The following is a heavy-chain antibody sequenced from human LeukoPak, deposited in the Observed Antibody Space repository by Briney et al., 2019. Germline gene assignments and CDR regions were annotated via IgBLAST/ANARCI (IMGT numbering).Heavy chain of an antibody. Sequence: GGSLRLSCVASGFTFSSSGMHWVRQAPGKGLEYGNGLEYVSGISGNGGSTYYGNSVKGRFTISRDNSKNTLYLQMGSLRGEDMAVYYCARDYSSSARSDYGMDVWGQGTTVTVSS. D-gene: IGHD6-6*01. CDR3: ARDYSSSARSDYGMDV. V-gene: IGHV3-64*01. CDR2: ISGNGGST. CDR1: GFTFSSSG. J-gene: IGHJ6*02.